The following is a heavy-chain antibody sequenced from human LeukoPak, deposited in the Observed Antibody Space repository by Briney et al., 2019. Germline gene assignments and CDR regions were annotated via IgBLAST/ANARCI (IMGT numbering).Heavy chain of an antibody. CDR2: INPNSGGT. Sequence: ASVKVSCKASGYTFSYYYLHWVRQAPGQGLEWVGLINPNSGGTDYAQKFQGRVTMTRDTSISTAYMELSRLRSDDTAVYYCARLGHYDFWNGDYWGKGTLVTVSS. CDR1: GYTFSYYY. V-gene: IGHV1-2*02. D-gene: IGHD3-3*01. CDR3: ARLGHYDFWNGDY. J-gene: IGHJ4*02.